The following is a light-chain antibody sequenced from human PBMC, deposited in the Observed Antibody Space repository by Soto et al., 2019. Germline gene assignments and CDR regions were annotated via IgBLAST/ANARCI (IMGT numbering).Light chain of an antibody. CDR3: SSYAGSNNLV. V-gene: IGLV2-11*01. CDR2: DAT. J-gene: IGLJ2*01. Sequence: QSALTQPRSVSGSPGQSVTISCTGTISDVAGYNYVSWYQHHPGKAPKLLISDATKRPSWVPDRFSGSKSGSTASLTISELQAEDEADYYCSSYAGSNNLVFGGGTKLTVL. CDR1: ISDVAGYNY.